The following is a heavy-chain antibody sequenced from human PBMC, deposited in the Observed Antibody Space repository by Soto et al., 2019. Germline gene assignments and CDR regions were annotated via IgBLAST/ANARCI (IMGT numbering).Heavy chain of an antibody. CDR2: IYYSGAT. CDR1: GVSVSSGSYY. Sequence: SETLSLTCTVSGVSVSSGSYYLSWIRQPPGKGLEWIGYIYYSGATNYNPSLKSRVTISVDTSKNQFSLKLSSVTAADTAVYYCARHFYYDSSGYLSGNFDYWGQGTLVTV. CDR3: ARHFYYDSSGYLSGNFDY. J-gene: IGHJ4*02. D-gene: IGHD3-22*01. V-gene: IGHV4-61*01.